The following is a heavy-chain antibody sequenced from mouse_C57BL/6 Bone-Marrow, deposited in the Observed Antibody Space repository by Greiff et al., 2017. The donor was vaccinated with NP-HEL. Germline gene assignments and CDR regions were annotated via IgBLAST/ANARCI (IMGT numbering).Heavy chain of an antibody. J-gene: IGHJ2*01. CDR3: ARCGIFITTAGDFDY. CDR2: ILPGSGST. CDR1: GYTFTGYW. D-gene: IGHD1-1*01. Sequence: VQGVESGAELMKPGASVKLSCKATGYTFTGYWIEWVKQRPGHGLEWIGEILPGSGSTNYNEKFKGKATFTADTSSNTAYMQLSSLTTEDSAIYYCARCGIFITTAGDFDYWGQGTTLTVSS. V-gene: IGHV1-9*01.